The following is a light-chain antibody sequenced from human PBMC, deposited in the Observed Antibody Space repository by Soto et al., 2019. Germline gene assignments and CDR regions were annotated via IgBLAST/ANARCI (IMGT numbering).Light chain of an antibody. Sequence: ELVMTQSPATLSVSPGEGATVSWRASQSVSSHLAWYQHKPGQAPRLLFYDASTRATGIPARFSGSGSWTEFTLTISSLQSEDFAVYYCQHYHGWPITFGQGTRLEI. J-gene: IGKJ5*01. CDR2: DAS. V-gene: IGKV3-15*01. CDR1: QSVSSH. CDR3: QHYHGWPIT.